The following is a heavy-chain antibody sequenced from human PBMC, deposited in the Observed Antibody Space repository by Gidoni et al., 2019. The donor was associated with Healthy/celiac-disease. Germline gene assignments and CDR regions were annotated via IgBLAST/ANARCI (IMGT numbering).Heavy chain of an antibody. CDR1: EFTFADYA. CDR3: AKEPGIASYEAFDI. J-gene: IGHJ3*02. V-gene: IGHV3-9*01. D-gene: IGHD6-13*01. CDR2: ISWTSGSI. Sequence: EVQLVESGGGLVQPGGSLRLSCDPSEFTFADYAMRWVRQAPGTGLGWLSGISWTSGSIGYADPVKRLFTISRDNAKNSLYLQLNSLRAEDTALYYCAKEPGIASYEAFDIWGQGTMVTVSS.